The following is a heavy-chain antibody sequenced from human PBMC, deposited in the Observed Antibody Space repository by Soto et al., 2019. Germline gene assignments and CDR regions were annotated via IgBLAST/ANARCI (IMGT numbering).Heavy chain of an antibody. CDR3: ATTAMVGYFDY. D-gene: IGHD5-18*01. CDR2: ISYDGSNK. Sequence: GGSLRLSCAASGFTFSSYGMHWVRQAPGKGLEWVAVISYDGSNKYYADSVKGRFTISRDNSKNTLYLQMNSLRAEDTAVYYCATTAMVGYFDYWGQGTLVTVSS. J-gene: IGHJ4*02. V-gene: IGHV3-30*03. CDR1: GFTFSSYG.